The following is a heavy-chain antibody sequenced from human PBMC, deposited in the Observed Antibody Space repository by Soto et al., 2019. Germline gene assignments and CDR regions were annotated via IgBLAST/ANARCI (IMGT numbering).Heavy chain of an antibody. D-gene: IGHD5-18*01. CDR3: ARRRRIQLSSNFDY. J-gene: IGHJ4*02. V-gene: IGHV4-39*01. CDR1: GGSISSSSYY. Sequence: NPSETLSLTCTVSGGSISSSSYYWGWIRQPPGKGLEWIGSIYYSGSTYYNPSLKSRVTISVDTSKNQFSLKLSSVTAADTAVYYCARRRRIQLSSNFDYWGQGTLVTVSS. CDR2: IYYSGST.